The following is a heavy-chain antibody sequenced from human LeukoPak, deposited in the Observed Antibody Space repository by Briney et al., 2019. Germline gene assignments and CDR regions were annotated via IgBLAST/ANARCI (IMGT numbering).Heavy chain of an antibody. V-gene: IGHV4-59*01. CDR1: GGSINSYY. CDR3: ARDLEYSSSGRFDP. Sequence: PSETLSLTCTVSGGSINSYYWSWIRQPPGKGLEWIGYIYYSGSTNYNPSLKSRVTISVDTSKNQFSLKLSSVTAADTAVYYCARDLEYSSSGRFDPWGQGTLVTVSS. CDR2: IYYSGST. D-gene: IGHD6-6*01. J-gene: IGHJ5*02.